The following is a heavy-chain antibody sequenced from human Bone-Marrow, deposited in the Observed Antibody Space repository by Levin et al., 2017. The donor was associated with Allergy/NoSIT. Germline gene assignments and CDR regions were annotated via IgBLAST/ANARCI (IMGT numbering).Heavy chain of an antibody. D-gene: IGHD3-22*01. V-gene: IGHV4-39*01. CDR1: GASISSENYF. CDR2: LYYTGST. Sequence: SETLSLTCSVSGASISSENYFWGWIRQPPGKGLEWIASLYYTGSTYYNPSLKSRVTISAATSKNQFSLNLRSVTAADTSVDYCSRLYYYESCVYHDAFDLWGQGTMVTVSS. CDR3: SRLYYYESCVYHDAFDL. J-gene: IGHJ3*01.